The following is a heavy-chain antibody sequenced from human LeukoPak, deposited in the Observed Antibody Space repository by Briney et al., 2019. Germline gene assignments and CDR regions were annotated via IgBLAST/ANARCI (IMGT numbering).Heavy chain of an antibody. CDR2: IIPILGIA. J-gene: IGHJ4*02. V-gene: IGHV1-69*04. CDR1: GGTFSSYA. Sequence: ASVKVSCKASGGTFSSYAISWVRQAPGQGLEWMGRIIPILGIANYAQKFQGRVTITADKSTSTAYTELSSLRSEDTAVYYCAREEGYSYGFDYWGQGTLVTVSS. D-gene: IGHD5-18*01. CDR3: AREEGYSYGFDY.